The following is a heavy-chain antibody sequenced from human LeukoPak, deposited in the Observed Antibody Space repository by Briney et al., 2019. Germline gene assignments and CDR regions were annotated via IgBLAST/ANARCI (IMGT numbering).Heavy chain of an antibody. D-gene: IGHD3-3*02. CDR3: ARDPGFSSFDY. CDR2: INQDGSVK. V-gene: IGHV3-7*01. Sequence: GGSLRLSCAGSGFTCSNYWVTWIRQTPGKGLKFVANINQDGSVKNYVGSVKGRFTISRDNAKNSLYLQMSSLRVDDTAIYYCARDPGFSSFDYWGQGTLVTVSS. CDR1: GFTCSNYW. J-gene: IGHJ4*02.